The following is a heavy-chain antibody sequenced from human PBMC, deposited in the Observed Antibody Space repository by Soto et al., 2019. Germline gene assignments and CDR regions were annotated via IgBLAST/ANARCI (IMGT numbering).Heavy chain of an antibody. CDR1: GFNFSNHW. Sequence: GGSLRLSCAASGFNFSNHWMHWVRQRPAEGLVWVSRITSDGKSKAYAESVKGRFAISRDNAKNTLYLQMNGLTAEDTAVYYCPRDSATSPLNWFAPWAHGTLVTVSS. D-gene: IGHD1-26*01. CDR3: PRDSATSPLNWFAP. CDR2: ITSDGKSK. V-gene: IGHV3-74*01. J-gene: IGHJ5*02.